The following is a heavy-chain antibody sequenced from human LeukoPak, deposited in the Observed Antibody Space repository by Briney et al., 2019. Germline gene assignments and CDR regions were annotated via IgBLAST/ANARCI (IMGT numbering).Heavy chain of an antibody. CDR2: ISTNNGHT. CDR3: VRDATPSFCTSVSCPYGGHFDY. CDR1: GYTFTSYA. Sequence: GASAKVSCEASGYTFTSYAFSWVRQAPGQGLEWMGWISTNNGHTYYAQKFQGRLTMTTDTSTSTSYMELRGLRSDDTAVYYCVRDATPSFCTSVSCPYGGHFDYWGQGTLVTVSS. J-gene: IGHJ4*02. V-gene: IGHV1-18*01. D-gene: IGHD3/OR15-3a*01.